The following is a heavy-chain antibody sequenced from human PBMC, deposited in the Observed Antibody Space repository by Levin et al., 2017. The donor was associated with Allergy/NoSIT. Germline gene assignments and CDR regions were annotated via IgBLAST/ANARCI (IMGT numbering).Heavy chain of an antibody. J-gene: IGHJ6*03. CDR1: GGSISSSNW. CDR2: IYHSGST. V-gene: IGHV4-4*02. Sequence: SETLSLTCAVSGGSISSSNWWSWVRQPPGKGLEWIGEIYHSGSTNYNPSLKSRVTISVDKSKNQFSLKLSSVTAADTAVYYCASLLGSATVYYYNYMDVWGKGTTVTVSS. CDR3: ASLLGSATVYYYNYMDV. D-gene: IGHD2-15*01.